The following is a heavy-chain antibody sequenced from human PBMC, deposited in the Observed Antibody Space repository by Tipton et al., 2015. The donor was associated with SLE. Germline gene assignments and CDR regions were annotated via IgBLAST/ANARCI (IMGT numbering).Heavy chain of an antibody. CDR2: INHGGST. D-gene: IGHD3-16*02. Sequence: LRLSCTVSGGSISSYYWSWIRQPPGKGLEWIGEINHGGSTNYNPSLKSRVTTSVDTSKNQFSLKLSSVTAADTAVYYCAQAHLWGSYRYASDIWGQGTMVTVSS. CDR3: AQAHLWGSYRYASDI. J-gene: IGHJ3*02. V-gene: IGHV4-34*01. CDR1: GGSISSYY.